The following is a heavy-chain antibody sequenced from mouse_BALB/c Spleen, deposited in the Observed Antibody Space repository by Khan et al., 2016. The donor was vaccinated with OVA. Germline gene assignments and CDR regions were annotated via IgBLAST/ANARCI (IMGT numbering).Heavy chain of an antibody. CDR2: IWGDGIT. CDR3: AGFEASYYAMDY. D-gene: IGHD6-1*01. Sequence: VQLQESGPGLVAPSQSLSITCTVSGFSLTSYGVSWVRQPPGKGLEWLGVIWGDGITNFHSALISRMSISKDNSKSQVFLKLNSLQTEDTATYYCAGFEASYYAMDYWGQGTSVIVSS. J-gene: IGHJ4*01. CDR1: GFSLTSYG. V-gene: IGHV2-3*01.